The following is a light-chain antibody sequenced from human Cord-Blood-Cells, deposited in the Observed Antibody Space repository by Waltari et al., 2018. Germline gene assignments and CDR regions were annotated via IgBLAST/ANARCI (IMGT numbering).Light chain of an antibody. V-gene: IGKV3-11*01. J-gene: IGKJ4*01. CDR3: QQRSNWPLT. CDR1: QSVSSY. CDR2: DAS. Sequence: DIVFTQSPVTLSLCPGQRATLSCRASQSVSSYLAWYQQKPGQAPRLLIYDASNRATGIPARFSGSGSGTDFTLTISSLEPEDFAVYYCQQRSNWPLTFGGGTKVEIK.